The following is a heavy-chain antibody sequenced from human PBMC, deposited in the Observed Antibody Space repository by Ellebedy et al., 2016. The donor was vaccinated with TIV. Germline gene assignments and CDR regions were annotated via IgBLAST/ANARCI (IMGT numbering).Heavy chain of an antibody. CDR2: ISYDGSHK. D-gene: IGHD5-24*01. J-gene: IGHJ4*02. V-gene: IGHV3-33*05. Sequence: GESLKISCAASGFTFSSYGMNWVRQAPGKGLEWVAVISYDGSHKYYADSVKGRFTISRDNSKNTLYLQMNSLRAEDTAVYYCGRGGEMATRGGLDYWGQGTLVTVSS. CDR3: GRGGEMATRGGLDY. CDR1: GFTFSSYG.